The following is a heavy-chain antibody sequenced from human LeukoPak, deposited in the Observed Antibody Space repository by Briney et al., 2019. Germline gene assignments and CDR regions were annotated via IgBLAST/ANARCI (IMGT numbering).Heavy chain of an antibody. CDR1: GYSISSGYY. D-gene: IGHD4-23*01. V-gene: IGHV4-38-2*02. CDR3: ARVPTVAFFDY. Sequence: PSETLSLTCTVSGYSISSGYYWGWIRQPPGKGLEWIGSIYHSGSTYYNPSLKSRVTISVDTSKNQFSLKLSSVTAADTAVYYCARVPTVAFFDYWGQGTLVTVSS. J-gene: IGHJ4*02. CDR2: IYHSGST.